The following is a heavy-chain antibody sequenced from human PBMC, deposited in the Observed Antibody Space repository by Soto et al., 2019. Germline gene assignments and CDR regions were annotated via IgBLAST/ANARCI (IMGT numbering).Heavy chain of an antibody. Sequence: GGSLRLSCAASGFTFSSYAMHWVRQAPGKGLEWVAVISYDGSNKYYADSVKGRFTISRDNSKNTLYLQMNSLRAEDTAVYYCARDPHLYSAGFSWGQGTLVNVSS. D-gene: IGHD5-18*01. CDR3: ARDPHLYSAGFS. CDR2: ISYDGSNK. V-gene: IGHV3-30-3*01. J-gene: IGHJ5*02. CDR1: GFTFSSYA.